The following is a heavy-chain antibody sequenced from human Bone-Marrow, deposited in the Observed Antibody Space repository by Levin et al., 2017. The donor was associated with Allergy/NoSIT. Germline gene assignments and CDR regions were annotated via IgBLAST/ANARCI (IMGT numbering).Heavy chain of an antibody. CDR1: GFTFSNAW. V-gene: IGHV3-15*01. Sequence: SGGSLRLSCAASGFTFSNAWMSWVRQAPGKGLKWVGRIKSKTDGGTTDYAAPVKGRFTISRDDSKNTLYLQMNSLKTEDTAVYYCTTDFPGATVTNERGGQGTLVTVSS. CDR2: IKSKTDGGTT. CDR3: TTDFPGATVTNER. D-gene: IGHD4-11*01. J-gene: IGHJ4*02.